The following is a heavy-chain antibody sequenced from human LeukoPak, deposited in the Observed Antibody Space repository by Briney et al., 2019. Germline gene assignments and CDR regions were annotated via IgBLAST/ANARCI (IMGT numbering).Heavy chain of an antibody. Sequence: SGGSLRLSCAASGFTFSSYWMSWVRQAPGKGLEWVANIKQDGSEKYYVDSVKGRFTISRDNAKNSLYLQMNSLRAEDTAVYYCARDKMVGATHFDYWGQGTLVTVSS. CDR3: ARDKMVGATHFDY. CDR1: GFTFSSYW. CDR2: IKQDGSEK. J-gene: IGHJ4*02. D-gene: IGHD1-26*01. V-gene: IGHV3-7*01.